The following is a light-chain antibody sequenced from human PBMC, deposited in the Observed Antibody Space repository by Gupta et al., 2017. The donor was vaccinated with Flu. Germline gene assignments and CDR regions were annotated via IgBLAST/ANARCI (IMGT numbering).Light chain of an antibody. CDR3: QQSYSTPLT. CDR1: QSISNS. V-gene: IGKV1-39*01. Sequence: DIQMTKSPSSLSASVGDRVTITCRAGQSISNSLNWYQHKPGKAPKLLIYAASNLQSGVPSRFSGGGSGTAFTLTISSLQPEDFATYYCQQSYSTPLTFGPGTKVDLK. CDR2: AAS. J-gene: IGKJ3*01.